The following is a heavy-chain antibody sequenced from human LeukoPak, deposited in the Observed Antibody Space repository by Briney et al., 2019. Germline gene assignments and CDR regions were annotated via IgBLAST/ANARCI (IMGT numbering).Heavy chain of an antibody. D-gene: IGHD2-2*01. V-gene: IGHV4-34*01. CDR2: INHSGST. CDR3: ARLYCSSTSCYARLYYYYGMDV. CDR1: GGSFSGYY. Sequence: PSETLSLTCAVYGGSFSGYYWSWIRQPPGKGLEWIGEINHSGSTNYNPSLKSRVTISVDTSKNQFSLKLSSVTAADTAVYYCARLYCSSTSCYARLYYYYGMDVWGQGTTVTVSS. J-gene: IGHJ6*02.